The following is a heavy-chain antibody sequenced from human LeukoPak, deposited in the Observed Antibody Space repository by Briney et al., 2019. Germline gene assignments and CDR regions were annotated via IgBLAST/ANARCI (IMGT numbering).Heavy chain of an antibody. D-gene: IGHD2-21*02. CDR3: ARAAIGDYYFDY. Sequence: GGSLRLSCAASGFTVSSNYMSWVRQAPGKGLEWVSGINWNGGSTGYADSVKGRFTISRDNAKNSLYLQMNSLRAEDTALYYCARAAIGDYYFDYWGQGTLVTVSS. V-gene: IGHV3-20*04. J-gene: IGHJ4*02. CDR1: GFTVSSNY. CDR2: INWNGGST.